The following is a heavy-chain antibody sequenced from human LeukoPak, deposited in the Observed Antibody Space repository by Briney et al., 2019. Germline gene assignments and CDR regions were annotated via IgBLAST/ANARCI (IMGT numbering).Heavy chain of an antibody. Sequence: GGSLRLSCAASGFTFSSYGMHWVRRAPGKGLEWVAVIWYDGNDKYYADSVKGRFTISRDNSKNTLYLQMNSLRAEDTAVYYCARDSRIGDYYYYGMDVWGQGTTVTVSS. J-gene: IGHJ6*02. CDR2: IWYDGNDK. V-gene: IGHV3-33*01. D-gene: IGHD2-15*01. CDR1: GFTFSSYG. CDR3: ARDSRIGDYYYYGMDV.